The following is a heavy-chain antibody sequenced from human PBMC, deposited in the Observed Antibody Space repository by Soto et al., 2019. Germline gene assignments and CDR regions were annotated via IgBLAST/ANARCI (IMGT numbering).Heavy chain of an antibody. J-gene: IGHJ6*02. CDR1: GGSFSGYY. D-gene: IGHD3-10*01. V-gene: IGHV4-34*01. Sequence: PSETLSLTCAVYGGSFSGYYWSWIRQPPGKGLEWIGEINHSGSTNYNPSLKSRVTISVDTSKNQFSLKLSSVTAADTAVYYCARALGYYYYGYLGGMDVWGQGTTVTVSS. CDR2: INHSGST. CDR3: ARALGYYYYGYLGGMDV.